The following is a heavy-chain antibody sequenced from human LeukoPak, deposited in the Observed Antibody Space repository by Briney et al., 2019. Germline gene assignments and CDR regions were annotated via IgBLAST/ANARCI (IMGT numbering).Heavy chain of an antibody. CDR3: ARDWNYGGNIDY. V-gene: IGHV3-11*04. CDR1: GFTFSDYY. D-gene: IGHD4-23*01. J-gene: IGHJ4*02. Sequence: PGGSLRLSCAASGFTFSDYYMSWIRQAPGKGLEWVSYISSSGSTIYYADSVKGQFTISRDNAKDSLYLQMNSLRAEDTAVYFCARDWNYGGNIDYWGQGTLVTVSS. CDR2: ISSSGSTI.